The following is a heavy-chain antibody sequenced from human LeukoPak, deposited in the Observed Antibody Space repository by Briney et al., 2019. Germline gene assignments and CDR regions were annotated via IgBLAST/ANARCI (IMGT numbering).Heavy chain of an antibody. J-gene: IGHJ6*02. CDR3: ARVPGYCSCGSCDYYYDMDV. CDR1: GGSISSGSYY. CDR2: IYTSGST. V-gene: IGHV4-61*09. D-gene: IGHD2-15*01. Sequence: SETLSLICTVYGGSISSGSYYWAWLRQPAWKGLEWFGHIYTSGSTNYNPSLKCPATISVDTSKNQVSLKLSSVTAADTAGYYCARVPGYCSCGSCDYYYDMDVWGQGTTVTVSS.